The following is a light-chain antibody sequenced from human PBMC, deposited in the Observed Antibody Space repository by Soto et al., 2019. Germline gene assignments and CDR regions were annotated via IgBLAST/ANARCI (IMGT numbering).Light chain of an antibody. CDR2: DAA. J-gene: IGKJ5*01. Sequence: EIVLTQSPATLSLSPGERATLSCRASQSISSCLAWYQQNPGQAPPLIXYDAATRATGSPASCSGSGSGTDVSPTINSLETEDAAVYYCQQRSNWPSITFGQGTRLEIK. CDR1: QSISSC. CDR3: QQRSNWPSIT. V-gene: IGKV3-11*01.